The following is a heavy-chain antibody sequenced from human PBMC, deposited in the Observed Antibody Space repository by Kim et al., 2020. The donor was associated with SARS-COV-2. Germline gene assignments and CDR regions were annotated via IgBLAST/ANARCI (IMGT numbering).Heavy chain of an antibody. V-gene: IGHV5-51*07. CDR3: ARQNYYGSGSYYTPHSYGMDV. CDR2: IYPGDSDT. D-gene: IGHD3-10*01. CDR1: GYSFTSYW. Sequence: GESLKISCKGSGYSFTSYWIGWVHQMPGKGLEWMGIIYPGDSDTRYSPSFQGQVTISADKSISTAYLQWSSLKASDTAMYYCARQNYYGSGSYYTPHSYGMDVWGQGTTVTVSS. J-gene: IGHJ6*02.